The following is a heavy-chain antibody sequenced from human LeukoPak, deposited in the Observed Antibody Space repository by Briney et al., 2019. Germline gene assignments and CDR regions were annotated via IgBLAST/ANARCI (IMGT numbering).Heavy chain of an antibody. J-gene: IGHJ4*02. Sequence: PSETLSLTCTVSGGSISSYYWSWIRQPPGKGLEWIGYIYYSGSTNSNPSLKSRVTISVDTSKNQFSLKLNSVTAADTAVYYCARTIYDTSGFYFDYWGQGTLVTVSS. CDR3: ARTIYDTSGFYFDY. D-gene: IGHD3-22*01. CDR1: GGSISSYY. CDR2: IYYSGST. V-gene: IGHV4-59*01.